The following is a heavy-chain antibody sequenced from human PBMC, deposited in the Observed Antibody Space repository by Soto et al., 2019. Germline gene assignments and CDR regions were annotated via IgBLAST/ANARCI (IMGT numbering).Heavy chain of an antibody. CDR1: GFTFSDHY. Sequence: EVQLVESGGGLVQPGGSLRLSCAAFGFTFSDHYIDWVRQAPGKGLEWIGRSRDKVNSYSTEYAASVKGRFTILRFDSNNSLFLQMNSLRIEDTAVYYCARDVGIYGGSDFWGQGTLVTVSS. CDR2: SRDKVNSYST. J-gene: IGHJ4*02. V-gene: IGHV3-72*01. D-gene: IGHD4-17*01. CDR3: ARDVGIYGGSDF.